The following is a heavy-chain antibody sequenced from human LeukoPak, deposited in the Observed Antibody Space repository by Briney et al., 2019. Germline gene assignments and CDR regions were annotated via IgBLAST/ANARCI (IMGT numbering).Heavy chain of an antibody. CDR1: GYTFTGYY. Sequence: ASVKVSCKASGYTFTGYYMHWVRQAPGQGLEWMGWINPNSGGTNYAQKFQGRVTITADKSTSTAYMELSSLRSEDTAVYYCARDHSCSSTSCYVGYYYGMDVWGQGTTVTVSS. CDR3: ARDHSCSSTSCYVGYYYGMDV. CDR2: INPNSGGT. V-gene: IGHV1-2*02. J-gene: IGHJ6*02. D-gene: IGHD2-2*01.